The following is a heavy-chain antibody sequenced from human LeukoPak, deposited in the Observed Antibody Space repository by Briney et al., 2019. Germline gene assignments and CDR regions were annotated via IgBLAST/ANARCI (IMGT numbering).Heavy chain of an antibody. CDR3: ATSAGLRLGELSSLGY. CDR2: INWNGGST. CDR1: GFTFDDYG. D-gene: IGHD3-16*02. Sequence: GGSLRPSCAASGFTFDDYGMSWVRQAPGKGLEWVSGINWNGGSTGYADSVKGRFTISRDNAKNSLYLQMNSLRAEDTALYYCATSAGLRLGELSSLGYWGQGTLVTVSS. V-gene: IGHV3-20*04. J-gene: IGHJ4*02.